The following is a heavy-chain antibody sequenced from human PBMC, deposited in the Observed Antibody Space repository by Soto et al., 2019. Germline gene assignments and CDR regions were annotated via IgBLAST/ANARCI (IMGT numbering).Heavy chain of an antibody. CDR1: GFTFSSYA. D-gene: IGHD2-15*01. CDR3: ARANIVVVVAATHDWYFDL. V-gene: IGHV3-23*01. J-gene: IGHJ2*01. Sequence: GGSLRLSCAASGFTFSSYAMSWVRQAPGKGLEWVSAISGSGGSTYYADSVKGRFTISRDNAKNTLYLQMNSLRAEDTAVYYCARANIVVVVAATHDWYFDLWGRGTLVTV. CDR2: ISGSGGST.